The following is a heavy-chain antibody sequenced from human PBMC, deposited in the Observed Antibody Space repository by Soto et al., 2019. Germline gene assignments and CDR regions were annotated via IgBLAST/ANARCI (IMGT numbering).Heavy chain of an antibody. CDR2: INPNSGVT. J-gene: IGHJ6*03. CDR1: GDTFTDYY. D-gene: IGHD5-12*01. Sequence: QVQLVQSGAEVKKPGASVTVSCRSSGDTFTDYYMHWVRQAPGQGLEWMGWINPNSGVTKYAQKLQGWDTRTRDTSIRTVSMQLRRLRSDNTAGYYCARESGVATATLDYYYFYMDVWGTGTTVTVSS. V-gene: IGHV1-2*04. CDR3: ARESGVATATLDYYYFYMDV.